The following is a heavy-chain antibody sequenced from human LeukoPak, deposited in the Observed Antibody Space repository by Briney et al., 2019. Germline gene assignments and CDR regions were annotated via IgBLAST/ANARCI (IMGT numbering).Heavy chain of an antibody. Sequence: GGSLRLSCAASGFTFSAYEMNWVRQAPGKGLEWLAYITSDNTVHYADSVKGRFTISRDNTKNSLYLQMNSLRAEDTATYYCARDGTPMAATGWVCFDQWGQGTLVTVSS. CDR1: GFTFSAYE. CDR3: ARDGTPMAATGWVCFDQ. D-gene: IGHD6-13*01. CDR2: ITSDNTV. V-gene: IGHV3-48*03. J-gene: IGHJ4*02.